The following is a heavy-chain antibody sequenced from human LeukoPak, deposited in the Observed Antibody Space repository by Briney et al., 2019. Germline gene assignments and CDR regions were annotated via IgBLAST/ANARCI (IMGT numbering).Heavy chain of an antibody. V-gene: IGHV4-34*01. CDR2: INHSGST. Sequence: SETLSLTCAVYGGSFSGYYWSWIRQPPGKGLEWIGEINHSGSTNYTPSLKSRVTISVDTSKNQFSLKLSSVTAADTAVYYCASSGSTSFFGAYWGQGTLVTVSS. J-gene: IGHJ4*02. D-gene: IGHD2-2*01. CDR3: ASSGSTSFFGAY. CDR1: GGSFSGYY.